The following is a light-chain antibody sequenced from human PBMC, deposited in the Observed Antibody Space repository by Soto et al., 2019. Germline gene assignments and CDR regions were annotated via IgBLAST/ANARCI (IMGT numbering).Light chain of an antibody. V-gene: IGKV1-5*01. Sequence: DIPMTQSPSTLSASVGDRVTITCRASQSISSWLAWYQQKPGKAPKLLIYDASRLESGVPSRYSGSGSGTEFTLTISSLQPDDFATYYCQQYNSYSFTFGPGTKVDIK. J-gene: IGKJ3*01. CDR1: QSISSW. CDR3: QQYNSYSFT. CDR2: DAS.